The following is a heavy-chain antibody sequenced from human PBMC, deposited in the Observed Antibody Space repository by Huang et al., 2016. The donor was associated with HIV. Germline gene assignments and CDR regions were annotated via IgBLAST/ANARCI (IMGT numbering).Heavy chain of an antibody. Sequence: QVQLVQSGSELRKPGASVKVSCQAPGYTFTRYAMNWVRQAPGQGLEWMGWHNPRTGNPTDAQAFTGRFGLAWDTSVRTAYLQISSLEAEDTAVYYCARDYYDSRGYDIHAVVDYWGQGTLVTVSS. CDR2: HNPRTGNP. CDR1: GYTFTRYA. V-gene: IGHV7-4-1*02. CDR3: ARDYYDSRGYDIHAVVDY. D-gene: IGHD3-22*01. J-gene: IGHJ4*02.